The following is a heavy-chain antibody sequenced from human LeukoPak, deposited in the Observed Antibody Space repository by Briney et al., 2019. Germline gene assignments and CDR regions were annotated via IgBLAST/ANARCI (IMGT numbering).Heavy chain of an antibody. D-gene: IGHD3-10*01. J-gene: IGHJ4*02. CDR2: IYYSGST. Sequence: SETLSLTCIVSGGSISSSSYYWGWIRQPPGKGLEWIGSIYYSGSTYYNPSLKSRVTISVDTSKNQFSLKLYSVTAADTAVYYCARYGGSGTYFFDYWGQGTLVTVSS. CDR3: ARYGGSGTYFFDY. CDR1: GGSISSSSYY. V-gene: IGHV4-39*07.